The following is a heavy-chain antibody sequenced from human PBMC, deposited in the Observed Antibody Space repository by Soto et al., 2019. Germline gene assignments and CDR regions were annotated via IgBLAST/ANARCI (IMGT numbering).Heavy chain of an antibody. CDR2: ISYTGST. CDR3: AREFGGDGAVDI. V-gene: IGHV4-59*01. D-gene: IGHD2-21*02. J-gene: IGHJ3*02. Sequence: QVQLQESGPGLVKPSETLSLICTVSSDSISSYYWSWVRQPPGKGLEWIGDISYTGSTNHNPSLKSRVSIFRDMSKKQGSLKLSSVTAADTAVYYCAREFGGDGAVDIWGLGTMVTVSS. CDR1: SDSISSYY.